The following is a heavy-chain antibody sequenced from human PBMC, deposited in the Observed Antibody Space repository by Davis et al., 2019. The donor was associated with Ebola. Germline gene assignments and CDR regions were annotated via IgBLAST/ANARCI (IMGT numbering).Heavy chain of an antibody. V-gene: IGHV1-8*01. CDR2: MNPNSGNT. Sequence: ASVKVSCKASGYTFTSYDINWVRQATGQGLEWMGWMNPNSGNTGYAQKFQGRVTMTRNTSISTAYMELSSLRSEDTAVYYCARVSQNGKRGYSYGSLDYWGQGTLVTVSS. CDR3: ARVSQNGKRGYSYGSLDY. J-gene: IGHJ4*02. D-gene: IGHD5-18*01. CDR1: GYTFTSYD.